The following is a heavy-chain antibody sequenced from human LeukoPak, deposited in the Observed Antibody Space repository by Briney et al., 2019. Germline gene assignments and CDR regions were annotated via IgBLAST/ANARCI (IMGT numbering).Heavy chain of an antibody. J-gene: IGHJ3*02. CDR1: GFTFSSYW. CDR3: VGDNGRNGFDI. Sequence: GGSLRLSCAASGFTFSSYWMHWVRQAPGKGLVWVSRISSDGSRISYADSVKGRFTISRDDAKKTLDLQMNSLRAEDTAVYFCVGDNGRNGFDIWGQGTMVTVSS. V-gene: IGHV3-74*01. CDR2: ISSDGSRI.